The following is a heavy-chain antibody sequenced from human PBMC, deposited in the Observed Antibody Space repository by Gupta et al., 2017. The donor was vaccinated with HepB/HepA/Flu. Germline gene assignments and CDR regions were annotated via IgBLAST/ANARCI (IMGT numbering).Heavy chain of an antibody. J-gene: IGHJ4*02. CDR1: GYTFTGYY. CDR2: INPNSGGT. D-gene: IGHD1-26*01. V-gene: IGHV1-2*02. Sequence: QVQLVQSGAEVKKPGASVKVSCKASGYTFTGYYMPWVRQAPGQGLEWMGWINPNSGGTNYAQKFQGRVTMTRDTSISTAYMELSRLRSDDTAVYYCARRLATLSEWELLRAPFDYWGQGTLVTVSS. CDR3: ARRLATLSEWELLRAPFDY.